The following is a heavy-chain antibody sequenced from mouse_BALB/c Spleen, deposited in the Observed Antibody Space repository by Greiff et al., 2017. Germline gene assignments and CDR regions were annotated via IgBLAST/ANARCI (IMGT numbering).Heavy chain of an antibody. Sequence: EVQVVESGAELVRSGASVKLSCTASGFNIKDYYMHWVKQRPEQGLEWIGWIDPENGDTEYAPKFQGKATMTADTSSNTAYLQLSSLTSEDTAVYYCNANIRSRAYWGQGTLVTVSA. CDR3: NANIRSRAY. CDR1: GFNIKDYY. V-gene: IGHV14-4*02. J-gene: IGHJ3*01. CDR2: IDPENGDT. D-gene: IGHD1-3*01.